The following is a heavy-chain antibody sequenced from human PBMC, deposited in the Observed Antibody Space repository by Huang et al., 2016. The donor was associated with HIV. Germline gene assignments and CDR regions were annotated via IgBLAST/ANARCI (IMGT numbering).Heavy chain of an antibody. D-gene: IGHD6-19*01. CDR3: ARIRAVAGKIAFDM. Sequence: QVTLKESGPVLVKPTETLTLTCTVSGFSLRKPRMGVSWIRQPPGRALEWLAHIFSNDEKSYTPSLKSRLTISKDTSKSQVVLTMTNVDPVDTATYYCARIRAVAGKIAFDMWGQGTMVTVSS. CDR1: GFSLRKPRMG. CDR2: IFSNDEK. V-gene: IGHV2-26*01. J-gene: IGHJ3*02.